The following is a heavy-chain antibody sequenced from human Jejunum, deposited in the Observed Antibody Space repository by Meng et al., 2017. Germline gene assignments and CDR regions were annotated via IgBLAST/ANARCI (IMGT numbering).Heavy chain of an antibody. CDR2: NSHRGDT. J-gene: IGHJ5*02. V-gene: IGHV4-34*01. Sequence: QVQLHQWRAGLVHRSVTLSLTFVVSGGSFSSYYWSWIRQPPGQGLEWIGENSHRGDTKYNPSLMSRVTISADTSKNQFSLKLTSVTAADTAVYYCAKNNWFDPWGQGTLVTVSS. CDR1: GGSFSSYY. CDR3: AKNNWFDP.